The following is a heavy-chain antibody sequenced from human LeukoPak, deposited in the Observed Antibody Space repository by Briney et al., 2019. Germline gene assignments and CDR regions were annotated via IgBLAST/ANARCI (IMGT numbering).Heavy chain of an antibody. CDR3: ARRAAATTAVAFDI. V-gene: IGHV3-49*03. CDR2: IRSKAYGGTT. CDR1: GFTFGDYA. D-gene: IGHD2-15*01. J-gene: IGHJ3*02. Sequence: GGSLRLSCTASGFTFGDYAMSWFRQAPGKGLEWVGFIRSKAYGGTTEYAASVKGRFTISRDDSKSIAYLRMNSLKTEDTAVYYCARRAAATTAVAFDIWGQGTLVTVSS.